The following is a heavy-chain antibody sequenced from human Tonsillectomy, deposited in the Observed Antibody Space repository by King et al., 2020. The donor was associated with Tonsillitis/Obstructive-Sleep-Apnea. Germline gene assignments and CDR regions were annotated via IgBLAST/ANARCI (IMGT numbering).Heavy chain of an antibody. V-gene: IGHV3-53*01. J-gene: IGHJ4*02. Sequence: QLVQSGGGLIQPGGSLRLSCAASGVTVSGNSMSWVRQAPGTGLEWVSVIYSGGSTYYADSVTGRFTISRDNSKNTLYFQMNSLRAEDTAVYYCAREMDVGAYDYWGQGTLVTVSS. CDR2: IYSGGST. CDR3: AREMDVGAYDY. CDR1: GVTVSGNS. D-gene: IGHD1-26*01.